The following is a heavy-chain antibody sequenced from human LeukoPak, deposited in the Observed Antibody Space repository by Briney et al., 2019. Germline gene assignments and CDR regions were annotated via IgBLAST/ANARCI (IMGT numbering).Heavy chain of an antibody. CDR2: IIPIFGTA. Sequence: ASVTVSCKASGGTFSSYAISWVRQAPGQGLEWMGGIIPIFGTANYAQKFQGRVTITADESTSTAYMELSSLRSEDTAVYYCARASYDSSGYYYYYGMDVWSQGTTVTVS. J-gene: IGHJ6*02. D-gene: IGHD3-22*01. CDR3: ARASYDSSGYYYYYGMDV. V-gene: IGHV1-69*13. CDR1: GGTFSSYA.